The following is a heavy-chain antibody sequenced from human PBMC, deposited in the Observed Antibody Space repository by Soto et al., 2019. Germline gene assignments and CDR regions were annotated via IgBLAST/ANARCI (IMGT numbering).Heavy chain of an antibody. CDR3: ARDYYDSSGPPNHYGMDV. V-gene: IGHV1-69*04. D-gene: IGHD3-22*01. CDR1: GGTFSSYT. Sequence: SVKVSCKASGGTFSSYTISWVRQAPGQGLEWMGRIIPILGIANYAQKFQGRVTITADKSTSTAYMELSSLRSEDTAVYYCARDYYDSSGPPNHYGMDVWGQGTTVTISS. CDR2: IIPILGIA. J-gene: IGHJ6*02.